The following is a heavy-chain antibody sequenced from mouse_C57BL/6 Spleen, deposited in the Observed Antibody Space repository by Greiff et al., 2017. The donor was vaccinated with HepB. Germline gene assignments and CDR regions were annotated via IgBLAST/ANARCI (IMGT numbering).Heavy chain of an antibody. D-gene: IGHD1-1*01. CDR2: ISSGSSTI. J-gene: IGHJ1*03. CDR1: GFTFSDYG. V-gene: IGHV5-17*01. CDR3: AREGSGSSPRYWYFDV. Sequence: EVKVVESGGGLVKPGGSLKLSCAASGFTFSDYGMHWVRQAPEKGLEWVAYISSGSSTIYYADTVKGRFTISRDNAKNTLFLQMTSLRSEDTAMYYCAREGSGSSPRYWYFDVWGTGTTVTVSS.